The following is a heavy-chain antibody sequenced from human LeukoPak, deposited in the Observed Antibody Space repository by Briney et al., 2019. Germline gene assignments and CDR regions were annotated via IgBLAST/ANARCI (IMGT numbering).Heavy chain of an antibody. CDR3: ARDWGSAVAGTGHFGY. Sequence: ASVKVSCKASGYTFTSYGISWVRQAPGQGLEWMGWISAYNGNTNYAQKLQGRVTMTTDTSTSTAYMELRSLRSDDTAVYYCARDWGSAVAGTGHFGYWGQGTLVTVSS. V-gene: IGHV1-18*04. CDR2: ISAYNGNT. D-gene: IGHD6-19*01. CDR1: GYTFTSYG. J-gene: IGHJ4*02.